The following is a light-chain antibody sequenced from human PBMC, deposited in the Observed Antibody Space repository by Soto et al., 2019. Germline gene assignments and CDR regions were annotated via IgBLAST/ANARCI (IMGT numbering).Light chain of an antibody. CDR2: DPS. V-gene: IGKV1-5*01. J-gene: IGKJ2*01. CDR1: QSISSW. Sequence: DIQMTQSPSTLSASVGDRVTITCRASQSISSWLAWYQQKPGKAPKLLIYDPSSLESGVPSRFSGSGSGTEFTLTISSLQPDDFATYYCQQYNSYSSYTFGQGTKLEIK. CDR3: QQYNSYSSYT.